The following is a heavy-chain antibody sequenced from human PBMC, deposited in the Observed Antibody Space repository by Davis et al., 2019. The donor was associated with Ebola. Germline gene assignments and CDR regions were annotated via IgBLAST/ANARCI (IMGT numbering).Heavy chain of an antibody. D-gene: IGHD1-1*01. Sequence: GGSLRLSCAASGLTFHNFAMHWVRQAPGKGLEWVSGIRWNSGNIGYADSVKGRFTISRDNAKNSLYLQMNSLRAEDTALYYCATIDSNGDYWGQGTLVTVSS. CDR3: ATIDSNGDY. J-gene: IGHJ4*02. CDR1: GLTFHNFA. CDR2: IRWNSGNI. V-gene: IGHV3-9*01.